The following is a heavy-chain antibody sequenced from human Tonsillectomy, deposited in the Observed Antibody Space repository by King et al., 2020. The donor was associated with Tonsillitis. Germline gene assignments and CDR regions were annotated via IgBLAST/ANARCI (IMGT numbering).Heavy chain of an antibody. J-gene: IGHJ6*02. D-gene: IGHD3-10*01. Sequence: QLVQSGAEVKKPGASVKVSCKASGYTFTGYYIHWVRQAPGQGLEWMGWINPNSGDTNYAQKFQGRVTLTRDTSISTAYMELSRLRSDDTAVYYCARVLWFGELLSHYYYYYGMDVWGQGTTVTVSS. CDR3: ARVLWFGELLSHYYYYYGMDV. CDR2: INPNSGDT. V-gene: IGHV1-2*02. CDR1: GYTFTGYY.